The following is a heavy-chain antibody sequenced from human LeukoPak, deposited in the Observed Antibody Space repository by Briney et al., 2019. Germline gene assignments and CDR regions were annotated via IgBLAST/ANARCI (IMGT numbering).Heavy chain of an antibody. V-gene: IGHV1-24*01. D-gene: IGHD6-19*01. CDR1: GYTLTELS. CDR3: ATVFAVAGRDAFDI. Sequence: ASVKVSCKVSGYTLTELSMHWVRQAPGKGLEWMGGFDPEDGETIYAQKFRGRVTMTEDTSTDTAYMELSSLRSEDTAVYYCATVFAVAGRDAFDIWGQGTMDTVSS. CDR2: FDPEDGET. J-gene: IGHJ3*02.